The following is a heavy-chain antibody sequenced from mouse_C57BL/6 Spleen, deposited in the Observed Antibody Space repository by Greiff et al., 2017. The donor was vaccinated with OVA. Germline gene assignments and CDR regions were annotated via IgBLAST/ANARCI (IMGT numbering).Heavy chain of an antibody. CDR1: GFTFSSYG. CDR3: ARRSSYDYDAWFAY. Sequence: VQVVESGGDLVKPGGSLKLSCAASGFTFSSYGMSWVRQTPDKRLEWVATISSGGSYTYYPDSVKGRFTISRDNAKNTLYLQMSSLKSEDTAMYYCARRSSYDYDAWFAYWGQGTLVTVSA. D-gene: IGHD2-4*01. V-gene: IGHV5-6*02. J-gene: IGHJ3*01. CDR2: ISSGGSYT.